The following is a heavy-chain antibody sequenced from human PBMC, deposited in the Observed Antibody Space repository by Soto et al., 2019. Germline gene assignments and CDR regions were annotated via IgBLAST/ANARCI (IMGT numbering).Heavy chain of an antibody. CDR2: IFLGSSDT. CDR1: GFTFSDYY. D-gene: IGHD3-22*01. J-gene: IGHJ5*02. CDR3: ARLYFDTSGYYLDH. V-gene: IGHV3-11*06. Sequence: GGSLRLSCEASGFTFSDYYMCWVRQTPGKGLEWVSHIFLGSSDTNYADSVKGRFIISRDNAKNSVFLQMTSLRAEDTAVYYCARLYFDTSGYYLDHWGQGTLVTVSS.